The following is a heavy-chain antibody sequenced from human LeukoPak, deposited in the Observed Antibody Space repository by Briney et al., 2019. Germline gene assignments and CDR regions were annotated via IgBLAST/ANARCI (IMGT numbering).Heavy chain of an antibody. D-gene: IGHD7-27*01. CDR3: ARASRTGLGIGSFDY. J-gene: IGHJ4*02. Sequence: SETLSLTCTVSGYSISNGYYWGWIRQPPGKGLEWIGSIYHSGSTYYNPSLKSRVTISVDTSKNQFSLNLNSVTAADTAVYYCARASRTGLGIGSFDYWGQGTLVTVSS. CDR2: IYHSGST. V-gene: IGHV4-38-2*02. CDR1: GYSISNGYY.